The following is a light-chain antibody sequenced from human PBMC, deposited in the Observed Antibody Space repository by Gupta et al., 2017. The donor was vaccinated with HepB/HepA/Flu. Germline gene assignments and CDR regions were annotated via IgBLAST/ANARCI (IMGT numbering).Light chain of an antibody. CDR3: SSPTTTSAL. J-gene: IGLJ2*01. Sequence: ALPPPPPLPASLGRPITISCTRTRSNSGDYDYVSWYQQNPDRAPKLIIYNVSHRPPGVSAGFSGSTSGNTATLTISAHRDEDEAFYHCSSPTTTSALFGGGTKLTVL. CDR2: NVS. V-gene: IGLV2-14*03. CDR1: RSNSGDYDY.